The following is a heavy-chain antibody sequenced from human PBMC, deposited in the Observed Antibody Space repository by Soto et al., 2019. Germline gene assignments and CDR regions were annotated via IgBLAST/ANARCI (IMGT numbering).Heavy chain of an antibody. D-gene: IGHD5-12*01. CDR2: ISSSSSTI. Sequence: GGSLRLSCATSGFTFSSYSMNWVRQAPGKGLEWVSYISSSSSTIYYADSVKGRFTISRDNAKNSLYLQMNSLRAEDTAVYYCARAPYVDIVATTFDYWGQGTLVTVSS. J-gene: IGHJ4*02. CDR3: ARAPYVDIVATTFDY. V-gene: IGHV3-48*01. CDR1: GFTFSSYS.